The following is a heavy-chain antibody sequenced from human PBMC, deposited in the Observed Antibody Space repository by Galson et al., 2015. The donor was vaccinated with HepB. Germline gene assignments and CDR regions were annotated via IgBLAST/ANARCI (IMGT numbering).Heavy chain of an antibody. D-gene: IGHD2-15*01. J-gene: IGHJ6*03. CDR3: ARVNQGYCSGGSCYNIYYYYYMDV. Sequence: SLRLSCAASGFTFSSYGMHWVRQAPGKGLEWVAVIWYDGSNKYYADSVKGRFTISRDNSKNTLYLQMNSLRAEDTAVYYCARVNQGYCSGGSCYNIYYYYYMDVWGKGTTVTVSS. CDR1: GFTFSSYG. CDR2: IWYDGSNK. V-gene: IGHV3-33*01.